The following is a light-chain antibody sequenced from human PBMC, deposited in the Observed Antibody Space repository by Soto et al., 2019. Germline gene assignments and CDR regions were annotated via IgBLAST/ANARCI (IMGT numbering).Light chain of an antibody. J-gene: IGKJ1*01. V-gene: IGKV3-20*01. CDR3: QQDYRFPSWK. CDR1: QTVTSNF. Sequence: DIVLTQTPGTLALSAGERATLSCRASQTVTSNFLAWYQEKPGQAPRLLIYGASSRANGIPDRFSGSVFGTEFTLTISSLQPEDVAVYYCQQDYRFPSWKFGQGTKVDIK. CDR2: GAS.